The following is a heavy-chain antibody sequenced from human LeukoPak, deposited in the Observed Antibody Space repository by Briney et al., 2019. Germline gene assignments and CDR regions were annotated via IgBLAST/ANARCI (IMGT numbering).Heavy chain of an antibody. CDR3: AKEGDYNEFDY. D-gene: IGHD4-17*01. CDR1: GFTFNSYA. V-gene: IGHV3-30*04. Sequence: GGSLRLSCAASGFTFNSYAMQWVRQAPGKGLEWVAVKGRFTISRDSSKNTLYLQMNTLRAEDTAVYYCAKEGDYNEFDYWGQGTLVTVSS. J-gene: IGHJ4*02.